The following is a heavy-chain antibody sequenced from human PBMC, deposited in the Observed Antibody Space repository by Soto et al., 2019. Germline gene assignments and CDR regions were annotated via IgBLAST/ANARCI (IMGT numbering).Heavy chain of an antibody. CDR2: IYYSGST. CDR1: GGSIISYY. D-gene: IGHD3-3*01. J-gene: IGHJ4*02. CDR3: ARAIDPDFWSGYYKYYFDY. V-gene: IGHV4-59*12. Sequence: SEPLSLTCTVSGGSIISYYGSWIRQPPGKGLEWIGYIYYSGSTNYNPSLKSRVTISVDTSKNQFSLKLRSVTAADTAVYYCARAIDPDFWSGYYKYYFDYWGQGTLVTVSS.